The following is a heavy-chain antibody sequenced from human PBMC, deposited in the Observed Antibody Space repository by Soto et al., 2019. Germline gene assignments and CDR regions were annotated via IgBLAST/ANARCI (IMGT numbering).Heavy chain of an antibody. CDR3: ATAARPNYYYGMDV. D-gene: IGHD6-6*01. CDR1: GFTFSSYA. V-gene: IGHV3-23*01. Sequence: EVQRLESGGGLVQPGGSLRLSCAASGFTFSSYAMSWVRQAPGKGLEWVSAISGSGGSTYYADSVKGRFTISRDNAKNTRYLEMNSRRAEDTAVYYCATAARPNYYYGMDVRGQGTTVTVSS. J-gene: IGHJ6*02. CDR2: ISGSGGST.